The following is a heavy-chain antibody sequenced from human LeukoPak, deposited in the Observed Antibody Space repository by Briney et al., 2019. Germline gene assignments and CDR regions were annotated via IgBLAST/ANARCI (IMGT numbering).Heavy chain of an antibody. CDR3: APLAVADDYFDY. CDR1: GSTFNSYG. D-gene: IGHD6-19*01. J-gene: IGHJ4*02. CDR2: IGGSGVST. Sequence: PGGSLRLSCAASGSTFNSYGMSWVRQAPGKGLEWVSSIGGSGVSTYYADSVKGRFTISRDNSKNTLYLQMNSLRPEDTAVYYCAPLAVADDYFDYWGQGTLVTVSS. V-gene: IGHV3-23*01.